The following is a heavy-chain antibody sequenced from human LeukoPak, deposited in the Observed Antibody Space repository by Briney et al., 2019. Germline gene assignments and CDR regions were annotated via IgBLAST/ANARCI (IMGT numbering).Heavy chain of an antibody. CDR2: ISGSGGST. D-gene: IGHD6-19*01. V-gene: IGHV3-23*01. J-gene: IGHJ4*02. CDR1: GFTFSSYG. Sequence: GGSLRLSCAASGFTFSSYGMSWVRQAPGKGLEWVSAISGSGGSTYYADSVKGRFTISRDNSKNTLYLQMNSLRAEDTAVYYCAKDGSSGCSNYWGQGTLVTVSS. CDR3: AKDGSSGCSNY.